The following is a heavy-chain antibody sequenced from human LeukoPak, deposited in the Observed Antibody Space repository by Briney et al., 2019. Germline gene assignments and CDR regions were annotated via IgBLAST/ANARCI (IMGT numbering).Heavy chain of an antibody. CDR2: TYSGGST. J-gene: IGHJ3*02. Sequence: PGGSLRLSCAASGFTASSKDMSWVRQAPGKGLEWVSVTYSGGSTYYADSVKGRFTISRDNSKNTLYLQMDSLRAEDTAVYYCARARGYAFDIWGQGTMVTVSS. V-gene: IGHV3-53*01. CDR3: ARARGYAFDI. CDR1: GFTASSKD.